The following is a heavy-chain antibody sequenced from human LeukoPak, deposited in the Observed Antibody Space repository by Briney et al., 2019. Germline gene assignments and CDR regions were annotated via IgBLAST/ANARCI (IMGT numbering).Heavy chain of an antibody. CDR2: INAKSGGT. J-gene: IGHJ4*02. Sequence: ASVKVSCKASGYSFTGHTLSAYYFQWVRQAPGQGLEWMGWINAKSGGTKYAEKFQDRVTMTRDTSTSTASMELRRVTSDDTAVYFCARVAWESDILADYWGQGTLVTVSS. D-gene: IGHD3-9*01. CDR3: ARVAWESDILADY. CDR1: GYSFTGHTLSAYY. V-gene: IGHV1-2*02.